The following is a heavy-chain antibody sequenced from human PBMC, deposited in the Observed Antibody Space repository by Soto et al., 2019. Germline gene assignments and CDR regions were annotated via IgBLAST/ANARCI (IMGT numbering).Heavy chain of an antibody. D-gene: IGHD4-4*01. CDR3: AKDTRNTVSHVDY. Sequence: HQAPGKGLEWVANISPGGGSTCYVDSVKGRFTISRDNSKNTLYLQMNNLRAEDTAVYYCAKDTRNTVSHVDYWGQGTLVTVSS. CDR2: ISPGGGST. J-gene: IGHJ4*02. V-gene: IGHV3-23*01.